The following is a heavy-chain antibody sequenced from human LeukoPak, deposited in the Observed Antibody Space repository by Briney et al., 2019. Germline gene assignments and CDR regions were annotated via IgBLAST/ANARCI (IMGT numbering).Heavy chain of an antibody. D-gene: IGHD2-2*01. CDR1: GGSFSGYY. J-gene: IGHJ6*03. Sequence: SETLSLTCAVYGGSFSGYYWSWIRQPPWRGLEWIGEINHSGSTNYNPSLKSRVTISVDTSKNQFSLKLSSVTAADTAVYYCARGTDYQPYYYYYHMDVWGKGTTVTVSS. V-gene: IGHV4-34*01. CDR2: INHSGST. CDR3: ARGTDYQPYYYYYHMDV.